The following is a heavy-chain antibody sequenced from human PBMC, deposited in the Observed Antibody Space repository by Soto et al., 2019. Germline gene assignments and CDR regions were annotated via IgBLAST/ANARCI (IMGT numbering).Heavy chain of an antibody. CDR1: GFTFSSYG. J-gene: IGHJ4*02. D-gene: IGHD4-17*01. Sequence: PGGSLRLSCAASGFTFSSYGMHWVRQAPGKGLEWVAVISYDGSNKYYADPVKGRFTISRDNSKNTLYLQMNSLRAEDTAVYYCAKDYGDYTLGVDYWGQGTLVTVSS. V-gene: IGHV3-30*18. CDR3: AKDYGDYTLGVDY. CDR2: ISYDGSNK.